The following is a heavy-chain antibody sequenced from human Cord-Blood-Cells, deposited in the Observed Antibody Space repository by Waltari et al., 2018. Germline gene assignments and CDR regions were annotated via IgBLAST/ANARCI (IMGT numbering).Heavy chain of an antibody. V-gene: IGHV4-34*01. CDR1: GGSFSGYY. D-gene: IGHD6-6*01. Sequence: QVQLQQWGAGLLKPSETLSLTCAVYGGSFSGYYWSWIRQPPGKGLEGIGEINHSGSTNYNPSLKSRVTISVDTSKNQFSLKLSSVTAADTAVYYCARYSSSGSYFFDYWGQGTLVTVSS. CDR3: ARYSSSGSYFFDY. CDR2: INHSGST. J-gene: IGHJ4*02.